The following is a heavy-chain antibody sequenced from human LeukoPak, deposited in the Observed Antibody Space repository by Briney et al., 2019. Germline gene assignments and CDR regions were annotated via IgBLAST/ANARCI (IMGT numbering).Heavy chain of an antibody. Sequence: ASVKVSCKASGYTFTSYDINWVRQATGQGLEWMGWMNPNSGNTGYAQKFQGRVTMTRNTSISTAYMELSSLRSEDTAVYYCARAQSSSWYSGNYYYYYGMDVWGQGTTVTVSS. CDR3: ARAQSSSWYSGNYYYYYGMDV. CDR2: MNPNSGNT. CDR1: GYTFTSYD. V-gene: IGHV1-8*01. D-gene: IGHD6-13*01. J-gene: IGHJ6*02.